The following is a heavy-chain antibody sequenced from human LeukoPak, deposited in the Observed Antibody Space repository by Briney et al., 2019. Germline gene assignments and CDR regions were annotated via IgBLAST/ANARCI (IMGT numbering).Heavy chain of an antibody. Sequence: PGGSLRLSCAASGFTFSSYGMSWVRQAPGKGLEWVSGISGSGGSTYYADSVKGRFTISRDNSKNTLYLQMNSLRAEDTAVYYCATLNRGRYYDYVWGSYRYFDYWGQGTLVTVSS. CDR1: GFTFSSYG. J-gene: IGHJ4*02. V-gene: IGHV3-23*01. D-gene: IGHD3-16*02. CDR3: ATLNRGRYYDYVWGSYRYFDY. CDR2: ISGSGGST.